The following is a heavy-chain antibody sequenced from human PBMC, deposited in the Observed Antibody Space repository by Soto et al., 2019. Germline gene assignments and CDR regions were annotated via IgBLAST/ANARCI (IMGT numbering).Heavy chain of an antibody. CDR1: GGTFSSYA. J-gene: IGHJ5*02. CDR2: IIPIFGTA. D-gene: IGHD3-9*01. Sequence: SVKVSCKASGGTFSSYAISWVRQAPGQGLEWMGGIIPIFGTANYAQKFQGRVTITADESTSTAYMELSSLRSEDTAVYYCARASQAHYDITNWFDPWGQGTLVTVSS. CDR3: ARASQAHYDITNWFDP. V-gene: IGHV1-69*13.